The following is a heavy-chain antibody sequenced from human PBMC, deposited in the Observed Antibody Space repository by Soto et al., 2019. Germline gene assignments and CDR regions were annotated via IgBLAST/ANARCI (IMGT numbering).Heavy chain of an antibody. J-gene: IGHJ5*02. Sequence: QLQLQESGPGLVKPSETLSLTCTVSGGSISSSSYYWGWIRQPPGKGLEWIGSLYYSGSTYYNPSLKRRVTISVDTSKNPFSLKVSSVTAADTAVYYCARQANVLRFLEYLGWFDPWRQGTLLTVSS. V-gene: IGHV4-39*01. CDR2: LYYSGST. CDR3: ARQANVLRFLEYLGWFDP. D-gene: IGHD3-3*01. CDR1: GGSISSSSYY.